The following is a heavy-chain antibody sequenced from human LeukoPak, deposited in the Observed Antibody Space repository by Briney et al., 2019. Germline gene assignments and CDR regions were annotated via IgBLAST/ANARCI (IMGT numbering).Heavy chain of an antibody. CDR1: GFTFSSYS. CDR3: ARGSGSFDY. Sequence: KSGGSLRLSCAASGFTFSSYSMNWVRQAPGKGLEWVSSISSSSSYIYYADSVKGRFTISRDNAKNSLYLQMNSLRAGDTAVYYCARGSGSFDYWGQGTLVTVSS. V-gene: IGHV3-21*01. D-gene: IGHD3-22*01. J-gene: IGHJ4*02. CDR2: ISSSSSYI.